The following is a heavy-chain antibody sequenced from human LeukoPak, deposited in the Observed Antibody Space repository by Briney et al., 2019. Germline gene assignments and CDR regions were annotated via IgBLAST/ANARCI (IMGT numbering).Heavy chain of an antibody. CDR2: IYTSVST. J-gene: IGHJ6*02. D-gene: IGHD3-3*01. Sequence: SQSLSLTCTVSGGSISSGSYYWSWIRQPAGKGLEWIGCIYTSVSTTYNPSRKSRVSISVDTSKNQFSLKLSSVTAADTAVYYCARDSAAYDFWSGYWNYYYGMDVWGQGTTVTVSS. CDR1: GGSISSGSYY. CDR3: ARDSAAYDFWSGYWNYYYGMDV. V-gene: IGHV4-61*02.